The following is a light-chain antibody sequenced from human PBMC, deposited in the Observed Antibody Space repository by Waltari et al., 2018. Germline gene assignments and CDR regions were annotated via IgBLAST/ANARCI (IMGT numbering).Light chain of an antibody. CDR2: AAS. CDR1: QTIDVY. V-gene: IGKV1-39*01. J-gene: IGKJ2*01. CDR3: QQSLDSPYT. Sequence: DIQMTQSPSSLSASVGDRVTISCRASQTIDVYLNWYQQQPGKAPNLLIYAASTLLIGVPSRFSGFGSETEFTLTITGLQPEDFATYYCQQSLDSPYTFGQGTRLEI.